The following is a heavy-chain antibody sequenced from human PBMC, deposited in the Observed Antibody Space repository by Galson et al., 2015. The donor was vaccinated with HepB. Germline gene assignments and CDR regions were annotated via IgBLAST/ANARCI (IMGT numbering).Heavy chain of an antibody. V-gene: IGHV5-51*01. D-gene: IGHD3-10*01. CDR1: GYSFTSYW. J-gene: IGHJ3*02. Sequence: QSGAEVKKPGQSLKISRKGSGYSFTSYWIGWVRQMPGKGLAWMGVIYPGDSDTRYSPSFQGQVTIPADKSIRTTYLQWSSLKASDTAIYYCARGSWFGEYDAFHTWGQGTMVTVSS. CDR2: IYPGDSDT. CDR3: ARGSWFGEYDAFHT.